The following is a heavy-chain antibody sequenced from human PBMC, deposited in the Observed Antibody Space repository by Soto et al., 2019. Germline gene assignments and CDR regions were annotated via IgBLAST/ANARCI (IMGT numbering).Heavy chain of an antibody. CDR3: VRDGSGNLYLNWFGP. CDR2: ISSHSSTL. Sequence: GGSLRLSCAASGFTFSSYSMNWVRQAPGKGLEWVSYISSHSSTLYYADSVRGRFTISRDNAGNSLYLQMDSLRDEDTAIYYCVRDGSGNLYLNWFGPWGQGTRVTVSS. CDR1: GFTFSSYS. V-gene: IGHV3-48*02. J-gene: IGHJ5*02. D-gene: IGHD6-25*01.